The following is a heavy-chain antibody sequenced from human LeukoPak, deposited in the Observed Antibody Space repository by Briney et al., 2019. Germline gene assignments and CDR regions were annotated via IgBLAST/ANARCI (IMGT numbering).Heavy chain of an antibody. CDR3: ARGSGWLDY. D-gene: IGHD6-19*01. V-gene: IGHV3-7*03. Sequence: GGSLRISCAASGFSFSTHSLTWVRQAPGKGLQWVATINHDGSEKDYVDSVKGRFTISRDNAENSLYLQLNSLRAEDTAIYYCARGSGWLDYWGQGTLVTVSS. J-gene: IGHJ4*02. CDR2: INHDGSEK. CDR1: GFSFSTHS.